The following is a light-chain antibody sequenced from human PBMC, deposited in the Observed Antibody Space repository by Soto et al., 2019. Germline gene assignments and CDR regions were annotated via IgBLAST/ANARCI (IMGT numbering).Light chain of an antibody. CDR2: EVN. CDR1: SSDVGDYNY. Sequence: QSALTQPAAVSGSPGQSITISCTGSSSDVGDYNYVSWYQQHPDSAPQLMIYEVNNRPSGVSNRFSGSKSGNTASLTISGLQAEDEPDYYCGSYTSSSTLVFGTGTKVTV. CDR3: GSYTSSSTLV. J-gene: IGLJ1*01. V-gene: IGLV2-14*01.